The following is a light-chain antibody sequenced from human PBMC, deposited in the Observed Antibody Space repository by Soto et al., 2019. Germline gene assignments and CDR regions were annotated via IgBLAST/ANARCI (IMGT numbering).Light chain of an antibody. J-gene: IGKJ5*01. CDR3: QRYDSPPPT. V-gene: IGKV1-33*01. Sequence: DIQLTQSPSSLSTSVGDRVTITCQAGHDIKECLNWYQAKPGKAPKLLIYDASNLQTGVPSGLSGSGSGTRFTFTSSSLQPEDIAKYYCQRYDSPPPTFGQGTRLDIK. CDR2: DAS. CDR1: HDIKEC.